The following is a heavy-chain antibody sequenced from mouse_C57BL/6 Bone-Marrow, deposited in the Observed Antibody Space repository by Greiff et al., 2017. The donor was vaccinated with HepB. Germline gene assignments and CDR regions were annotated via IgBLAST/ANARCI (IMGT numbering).Heavy chain of an antibody. Sequence: QVQLQQPGAELVKPGASVKLSCKASGYTFTSYWLQWVKPRPGQGLEWIGELAPSDCYTNYHQKFKGKTTLTVDTSSSTAYMQLSSLTSEDAAVYYCARGYGPAVAYGGQGTLVTGSA. CDR3: ARGYGPAVAY. D-gene: IGHD1-1*01. V-gene: IGHV1-50*01. CDR2: LAPSDCYT. J-gene: IGHJ3*01. CDR1: GYTFTSYW.